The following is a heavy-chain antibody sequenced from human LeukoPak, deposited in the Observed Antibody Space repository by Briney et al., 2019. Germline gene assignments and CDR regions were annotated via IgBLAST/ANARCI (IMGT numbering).Heavy chain of an antibody. CDR3: ARGNDRRFDY. CDR2: MSGSGGST. CDR1: GFTFSNYA. V-gene: IGHV3-23*01. Sequence: GGSLRLSCAASGFTFSNYAMNSVRQAPGKGLEWVSGMSGSGGSTHYADSVKGRFTISRDNSKNTLYLQMNSLRAEDTAVYYCARGNDRRFDYWGQGTLVTVSS. J-gene: IGHJ4*02.